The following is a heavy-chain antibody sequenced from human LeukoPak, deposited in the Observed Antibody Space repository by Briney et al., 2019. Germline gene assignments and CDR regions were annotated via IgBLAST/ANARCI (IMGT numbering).Heavy chain of an antibody. Sequence: PSETLSLTCTVSGGSISSGGYYWSWIRQHPGRGLEWFVYIYYSGSTYYNPSLKSRVTISVDTSKNQFSLKLSSVTAADTAVYYCARDHRFGELSGWFNPWGQGTLVTVSS. J-gene: IGHJ5*02. CDR3: ARDHRFGELSGWFNP. D-gene: IGHD3-10*01. V-gene: IGHV4-31*03. CDR2: IYYSGST. CDR1: GGSISSGGYY.